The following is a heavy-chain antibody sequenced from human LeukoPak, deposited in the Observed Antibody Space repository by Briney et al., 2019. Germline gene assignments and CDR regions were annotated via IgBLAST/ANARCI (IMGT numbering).Heavy chain of an antibody. CDR1: GGSISSYY. V-gene: IGHV4-4*07. CDR2: IYTSGST. CDR3: ARAIRYSSSWYGVAFDI. J-gene: IGHJ3*02. Sequence: SETPSLTCTVSGGSISSYYWSWIRQPAGKGLEWIGRIYTSGSTNYNPSLKSRVTMSVDTSKNQFSLKLSSVTAADTAVYYCARAIRYSSSWYGVAFDIWGQGTMVTVSS. D-gene: IGHD6-13*01.